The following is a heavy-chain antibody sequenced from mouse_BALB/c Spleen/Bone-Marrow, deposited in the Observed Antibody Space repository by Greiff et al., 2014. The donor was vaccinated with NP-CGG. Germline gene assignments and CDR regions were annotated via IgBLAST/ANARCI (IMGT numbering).Heavy chain of an antibody. CDR2: IDLANGNT. Sequence: VQLKQSGAELVKPGASVKLSCTASGLNIKDTYMHWVKQRPEQGLEWIGRIDLANGNTKYDPKFQGEATITADTSSSTAYLQLSCLTSEDTAAYYCARSGGYGNCLAWFAYWGQGTLVTVSA. D-gene: IGHD2-10*02. CDR3: ARSGGYGNCLAWFAY. V-gene: IGHV14-3*02. J-gene: IGHJ3*01. CDR1: GLNIKDTY.